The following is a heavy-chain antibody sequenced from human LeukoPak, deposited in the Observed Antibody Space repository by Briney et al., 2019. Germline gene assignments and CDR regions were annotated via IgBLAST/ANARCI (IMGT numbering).Heavy chain of an antibody. CDR1: GYTFTSYG. V-gene: IGHV1-3*03. CDR2: INAGNGNT. CDR3: ARGGPPGYSSSWYNWFDP. Sequence: GASVKVSCKASGYTFTSYGISWVRQAPGQRLEWMGWINAGNGNTKYSQEFQGRVTITRDTSASTAYMELSSLRSEDMAVYYCARGGPPGYSSSWYNWFDPWGQGTLVTVSS. D-gene: IGHD6-13*01. J-gene: IGHJ5*02.